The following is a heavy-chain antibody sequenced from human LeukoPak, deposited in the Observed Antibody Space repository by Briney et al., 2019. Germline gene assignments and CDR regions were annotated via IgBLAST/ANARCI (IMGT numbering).Heavy chain of an antibody. J-gene: IGHJ3*02. CDR1: DGSISGFH. Sequence: SETLSLTCTVSDGSISGFHWNWIRQPPGKGLEWIGYIYYSGRTDSNPSLKSRVTVSVDTSKNQFNLRLTSVTAADTAMYYCARRNDFDIWGPGTMVTVSS. CDR3: ARRNDFDI. V-gene: IGHV4-59*08. CDR2: IYYSGRT.